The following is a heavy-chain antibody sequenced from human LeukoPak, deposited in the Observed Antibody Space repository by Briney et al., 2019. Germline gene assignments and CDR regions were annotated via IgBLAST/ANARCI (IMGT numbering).Heavy chain of an antibody. D-gene: IGHD2-2*02. V-gene: IGHV4-34*01. J-gene: IGHJ4*02. Sequence: PSETLSLTCAVYGGSFSGYYWSWIRQPPGKGLEWIGEINHSGSTNYNPSLKSRVTISVDTSKNQFSLKLSSVTAADTAVYYCARGGLGYCSSTSCYRGDFDYWGQGTLVTVSS. CDR3: ARGGLGYCSSTSCYRGDFDY. CDR2: INHSGST. CDR1: GGSFSGYY.